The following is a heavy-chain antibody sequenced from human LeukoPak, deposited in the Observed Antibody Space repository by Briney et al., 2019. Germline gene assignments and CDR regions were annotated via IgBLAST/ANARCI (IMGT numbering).Heavy chain of an antibody. CDR1: GXTFSSYS. D-gene: IGHD2-15*01. Sequence: GGSLRLSCAASGXTFSSYSMNWVRQAPGKGLEWVSSISSSSSYIYYADSVKGRFTISRDNAKNSLYLQMNSLRAEDTAVYYCARSYCSGGSCYPSDYWGQGTLVTVSS. CDR2: ISSSSSYI. CDR3: ARSYCSGGSCYPSDY. V-gene: IGHV3-21*01. J-gene: IGHJ4*02.